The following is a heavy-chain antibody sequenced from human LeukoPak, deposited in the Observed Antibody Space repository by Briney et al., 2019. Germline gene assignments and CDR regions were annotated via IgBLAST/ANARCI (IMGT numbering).Heavy chain of an antibody. D-gene: IGHD3-10*01. Sequence: GRSLRLSCAASGFTFSSYAMHWVRQAPGKGLEWVAVISYDESNKYYADSVKGRFTISRDNSKNTLYLQMNSLRAEDTVVYYCARGYYGSGSYSPPGYWGQGTLVTVSS. J-gene: IGHJ4*02. V-gene: IGHV3-30-3*01. CDR2: ISYDESNK. CDR1: GFTFSSYA. CDR3: ARGYYGSGSYSPPGY.